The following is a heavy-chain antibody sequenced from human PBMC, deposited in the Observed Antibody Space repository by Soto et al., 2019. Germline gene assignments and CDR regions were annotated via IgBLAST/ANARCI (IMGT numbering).Heavy chain of an antibody. Sequence: GSLRLSCAASGFTFSSYSMNWVRQAPGKGLEWVSYISSSSSTIYYADSVKGRFTISRDNAKNSLYLQMNSLRAEDTAVYYCAREDRITMIVAENWFDPWGQGT. CDR3: AREDRITMIVAENWFDP. D-gene: IGHD3-22*01. J-gene: IGHJ5*02. CDR2: ISSSSSTI. V-gene: IGHV3-48*01. CDR1: GFTFSSYS.